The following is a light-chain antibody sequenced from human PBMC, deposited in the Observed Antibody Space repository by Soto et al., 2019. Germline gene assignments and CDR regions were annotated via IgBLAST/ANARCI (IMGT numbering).Light chain of an antibody. V-gene: IGLV1-40*01. Sequence: QSVLTQPPSLSGAPGQRVTISCTGSSSNIGADYDVHWYQHLPGTAPKLLIYGNNNRPSGVPDRFSGSKSGTSASLAITGLQPDDEADYYCQSYDSSLSGSFVFGTGTKVTVL. CDR3: QSYDSSLSGSFV. CDR2: GNN. CDR1: SSNIGADYD. J-gene: IGLJ1*01.